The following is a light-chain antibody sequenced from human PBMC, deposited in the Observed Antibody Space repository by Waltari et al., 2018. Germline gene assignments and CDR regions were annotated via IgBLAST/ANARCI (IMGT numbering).Light chain of an antibody. J-gene: IGKJ1*01. CDR1: QRVSSNY. CDR3: QEYDDSPPWT. Sequence: EIVLTQSPGTLSLSPGERATLSCRASQRVSSNYLAWFQQKPGQAPRLLIDVASSRATGIPDRFSGSGCGKDFTLTISRLEPEDFAVYYCQEYDDSPPWTFGQGTKVEIK. CDR2: VAS. V-gene: IGKV3-20*01.